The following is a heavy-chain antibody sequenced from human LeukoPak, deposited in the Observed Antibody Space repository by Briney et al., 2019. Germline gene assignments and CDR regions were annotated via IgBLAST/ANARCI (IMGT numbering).Heavy chain of an antibody. CDR2: INPNNGGT. CDR1: GYTFTGYY. CDR3: AREGPYYYGSGSYSFDY. J-gene: IGHJ4*02. D-gene: IGHD3-10*01. V-gene: IGHV1-2*02. Sequence: ASVKVSCKASGYTFTGYYMHCVRQAPGQGLEWMGWINPNNGGTYFAQKFQGRVTMTRDTSISTAYMELSRLRSDDTAVYYCAREGPYYYGSGSYSFDYWGQGTLVTVSS.